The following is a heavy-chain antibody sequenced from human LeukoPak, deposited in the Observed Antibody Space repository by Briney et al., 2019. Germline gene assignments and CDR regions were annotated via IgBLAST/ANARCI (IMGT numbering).Heavy chain of an antibody. D-gene: IGHD3-22*01. CDR1: GGSISSYY. J-gene: IGHJ4*02. V-gene: IGHV4-59*01. Sequence: SETLSLTCAVSGGSISSYYWNWIRQPPGKGLEWIGYIYNSGSTNYNPSLKSRVTISVDTSKSQFSLKLTSVTAADTAVYYCAGRYYSDRSGYFYWGQGTLVTVSS. CDR2: IYNSGST. CDR3: AGRYYSDRSGYFY.